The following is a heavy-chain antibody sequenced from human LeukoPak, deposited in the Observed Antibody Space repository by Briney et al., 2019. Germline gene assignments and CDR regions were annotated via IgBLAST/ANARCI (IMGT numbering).Heavy chain of an antibody. Sequence: GESLKISCKGSGYSFTSYWIGWVRQMPGKGLEWMGIIYPGDSDTRYSPSFQGQVTISADKSISTAYLQWSSLKASATAMYYCARLGGIVVVPAAADNWFDPWGQGTLVTVSS. V-gene: IGHV5-51*01. CDR3: ARLGGIVVVPAAADNWFDP. J-gene: IGHJ5*02. D-gene: IGHD2-2*01. CDR2: IYPGDSDT. CDR1: GYSFTSYW.